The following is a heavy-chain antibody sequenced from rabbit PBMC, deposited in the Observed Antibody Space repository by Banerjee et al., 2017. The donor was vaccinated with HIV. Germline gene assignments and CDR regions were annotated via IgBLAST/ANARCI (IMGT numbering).Heavy chain of an antibody. Sequence: QEQLKESRGGLVQPGGSLKLSCKASGFDFSSYGVSWVRQAPGKGLEWIGYIDPVFGSTYFANWVNGRFTVSLDNAQNTVFLQMTSLTAADTATYFCARDIFYGSNLWGPGTLVTVS. CDR3: ARDIFYGSNL. CDR2: IDPVFGST. D-gene: IGHD5-1*01. J-gene: IGHJ4*01. CDR1: GFDFSSYG. V-gene: IGHV1S47*01.